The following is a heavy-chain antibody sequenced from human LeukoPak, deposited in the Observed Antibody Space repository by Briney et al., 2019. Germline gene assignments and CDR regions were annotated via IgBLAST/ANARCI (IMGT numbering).Heavy chain of an antibody. D-gene: IGHD6-13*01. CDR3: ARDLQLEFRKYYYYYYGMDV. Sequence: PGGSLRLSCAASGFTFGSYSMNWVRQAPGKGLEWVSSISSSSYIYYADSVKGRFTISRDNAKNSLYLQMNSLRAEDTAVYYCARDLQLEFRKYYYYYYGMDVWGQGTTVTVSS. V-gene: IGHV3-21*01. J-gene: IGHJ6*02. CDR1: GFTFGSYS. CDR2: ISSSSYI.